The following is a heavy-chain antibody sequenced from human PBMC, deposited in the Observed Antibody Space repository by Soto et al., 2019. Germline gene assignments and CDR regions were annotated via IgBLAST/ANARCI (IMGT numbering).Heavy chain of an antibody. CDR3: AREEYYDFWSGYYTTIDY. CDR2: IWYDGSNK. D-gene: IGHD3-3*01. V-gene: IGHV3-33*01. CDR1: GLTFSSYG. Sequence: PGGSLRLSCAASGLTFSSYGMHWVRQAPGKGLEWVAVIWYDGSNKYYADSVKGRFTISRDNSKNTLYLQMNSLRAEDTAVYYCAREEYYDFWSGYYTTIDYWGQGTLVTVSS. J-gene: IGHJ4*02.